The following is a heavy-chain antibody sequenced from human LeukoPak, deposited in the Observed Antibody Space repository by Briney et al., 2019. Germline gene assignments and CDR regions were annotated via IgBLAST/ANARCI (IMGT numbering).Heavy chain of an antibody. D-gene: IGHD4-23*01. CDR3: AKDWTTVVTPKGYYFDS. CDR2: ISTTGGST. V-gene: IGHV3-23*01. CDR1: GCSFNNYA. J-gene: IGHJ4*02. Sequence: PAGSLRLSCAASGCSFNNYAMSWVRQPPGKGLEWVSAISTTGGSTYYADSVKGRFTISRDNSKNTLSLQMDSLRVEDTAVYYCAKDWTTVVTPKGYYFDSWGQGTLVTVCS.